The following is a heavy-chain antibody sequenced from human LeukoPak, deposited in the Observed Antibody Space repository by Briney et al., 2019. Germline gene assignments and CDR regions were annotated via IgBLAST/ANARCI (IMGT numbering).Heavy chain of an antibody. J-gene: IGHJ4*02. CDR1: GFTFSNAW. D-gene: IGHD1-7*01. CDR3: ARAGLYNWNYEGTTYFDF. V-gene: IGHV3-15*05. CDR2: IKSKTDGGTT. Sequence: GGSLRLSCAASGFTFSNAWMSWVRQAPGKGLEWVGRIKSKTDGGTTDYAAPVKGRFTISRDDSKDTLYLQMNSLRAEDSALYYCARAGLYNWNYEGTTYFDFWGQGTLVTVSA.